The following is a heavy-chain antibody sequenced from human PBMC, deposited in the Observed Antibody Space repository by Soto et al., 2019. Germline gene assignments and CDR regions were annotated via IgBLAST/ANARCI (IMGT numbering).Heavy chain of an antibody. J-gene: IGHJ4*02. CDR2: ITPFNGNT. CDR3: ARESEDLTSNFDY. V-gene: IGHV1-45*02. Sequence: ASVKVSCKGSGNTFTYVYXHWVRQAPGQALEWIGWITPFNGNTKYAQKFQDRVTFTGDTSLNTAYMELSSLGSDDTAMFYCARESEDLTSNFDYWGQGTLVTVSS. CDR1: GNTFTYVY.